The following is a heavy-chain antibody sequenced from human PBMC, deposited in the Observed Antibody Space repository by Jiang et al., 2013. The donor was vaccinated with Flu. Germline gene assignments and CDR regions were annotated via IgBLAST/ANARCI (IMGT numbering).Heavy chain of an antibody. V-gene: IGHV1-2*02. CDR2: INPNSGGT. CDR1: GYTFTGYY. J-gene: IGHJ4*02. D-gene: IGHD6-19*01. CDR3: ARVGAAQWPRGGFDY. Sequence: SGAEVKKPGASVKVSCKVSGYTFTGYYMHWVRQAPGQGLEWMGWINPNSGGTNYAQKFQGRVTMTRDTSISTAYMELSRLRSDDTAVYYCARVGAAQWPRGGFDYWGQGTLVTVS.